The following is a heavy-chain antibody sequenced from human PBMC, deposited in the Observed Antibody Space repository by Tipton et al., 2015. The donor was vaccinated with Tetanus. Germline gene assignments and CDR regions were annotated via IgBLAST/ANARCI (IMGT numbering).Heavy chain of an antibody. CDR2: VSYSGST. Sequence: LRLSCTVSGASISSNTYYWGWIRQPPGKGLEWIASVSYSGSTYYNPSFKSRVTISVDTPKNQFSLKLTSLTVADTAVYYCARGGSYSYGPRGFDLWGRGTLVTVSS. V-gene: IGHV4-39*07. CDR3: ARGGSYSYGPRGFDL. D-gene: IGHD5-18*01. J-gene: IGHJ2*01. CDR1: GASISSNTYY.